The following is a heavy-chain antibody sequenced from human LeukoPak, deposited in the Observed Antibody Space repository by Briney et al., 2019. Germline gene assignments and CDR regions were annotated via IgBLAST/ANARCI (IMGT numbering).Heavy chain of an antibody. CDR2: ISGSGGST. CDR1: GFTFSSYA. CDR3: AKVGDDPYYFDY. J-gene: IGHJ4*02. V-gene: IGHV3-23*01. D-gene: IGHD2-21*01. Sequence: PGGSLRLSCVASGFTFSSYAMSWVRQAPGKGLEWVSAISGSGGSTYYADSVKGRFTISRDNSKNTLYLQMNSLRAEDTAVYYCAKVGDDPYYFDYWGQGTLVTVSS.